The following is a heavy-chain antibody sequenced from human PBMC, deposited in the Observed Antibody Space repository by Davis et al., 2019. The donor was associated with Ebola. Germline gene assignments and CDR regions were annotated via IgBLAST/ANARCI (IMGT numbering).Heavy chain of an antibody. D-gene: IGHD3-16*01. CDR3: ARGGWAVRFKY. Sequence: MPSETLSLTCAVYGGSFSGYYWSWIRQPPGKGLEWIGEINHSGSTNYNPSLKSRVTISVDTSNNQFSLKLSSVTAADTAVYYCARGGWAVRFKYWGQGTLVTVSS. J-gene: IGHJ4*02. V-gene: IGHV4-34*01. CDR1: GGSFSGYY. CDR2: INHSGST.